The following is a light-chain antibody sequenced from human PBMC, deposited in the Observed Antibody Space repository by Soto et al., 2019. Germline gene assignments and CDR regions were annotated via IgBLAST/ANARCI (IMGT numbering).Light chain of an antibody. V-gene: IGKV3-15*01. J-gene: IGKJ1*01. CDR1: QGVTTN. Sequence: EIVMTQSPATLSVSPGDTATPSCRASQGVTTNLALFQQNPGQAPRLLIYGASTRATGLPARFSGSGSGTEFTLTISRLQSEDFAVYDCQQYNNWPRTVGQGTQGEIK. CDR3: QQYNNWPRT. CDR2: GAS.